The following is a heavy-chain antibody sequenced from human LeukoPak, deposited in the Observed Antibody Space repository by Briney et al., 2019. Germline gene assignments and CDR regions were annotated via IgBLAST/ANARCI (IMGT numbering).Heavy chain of an antibody. CDR1: GITFSMYT. V-gene: IGHV3-23*01. CDR2: IVGSGRNT. Sequence: GGSLTLSCVASGITFSMYTMSWVRQAPGDGLEWVSAIVGSGRNTYYADSVKGRFTISRDNSKITLYLQMHSLRAEDTAVYHCAKEGGYDGVDWWGQGTLVTVSS. CDR3: AKEGGYDGVDW. J-gene: IGHJ4*02. D-gene: IGHD5-12*01.